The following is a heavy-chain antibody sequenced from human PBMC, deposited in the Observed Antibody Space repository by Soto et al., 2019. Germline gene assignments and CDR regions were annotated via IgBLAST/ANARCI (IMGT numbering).Heavy chain of an antibody. CDR3: ARDSGSYYFDY. CDR1: GFTFSSYG. CDR2: IWYDGSNK. J-gene: IGHJ4*02. D-gene: IGHD1-26*01. Sequence: QVQLVESGGGVVQPGRSLRLSCAASGFTFSSYGMHWVRQAPGKGLEWVAVIWYDGSNKYYADSVKGRFTISRDNSKKTLYLQMNGLRAEDTAVYYCARDSGSYYFDYWGQGTLVTVSS. V-gene: IGHV3-33*01.